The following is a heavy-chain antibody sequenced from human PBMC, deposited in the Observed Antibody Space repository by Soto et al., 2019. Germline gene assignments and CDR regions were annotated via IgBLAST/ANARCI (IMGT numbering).Heavy chain of an antibody. V-gene: IGHV4-59*01. CDR2: IYYSGST. CDR1: GGSISSYY. CDR3: ARGPDSYRRSWYLSY. D-gene: IGHD6-13*01. Sequence: SETLSLTCTVSGGSISSYYWSWIRQPPGKGLEWIGYIYYSGSTNYNPSLKSRVTISVDTSKNQFSLKLSSVTAADTAVYYCARGPDSYRRSWYLSYWGQGTLVTVSS. J-gene: IGHJ4*02.